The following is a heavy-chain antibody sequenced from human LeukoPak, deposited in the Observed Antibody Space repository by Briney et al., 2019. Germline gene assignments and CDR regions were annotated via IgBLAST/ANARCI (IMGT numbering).Heavy chain of an antibody. CDR3: ASSYCSGGHCYPQQPVCYFDF. J-gene: IGHJ4*02. Sequence: GASVKVSCKASGYTFTTYAMNWVRQAPGQGLEWMGWINTNTGNPTYAQGFTGRFVFSLDTSVSTAYLQISSLKAEDTAVYYCASSYCSGGHCYPQQPVCYFDFWGQGTLVTVSS. CDR2: INTNTGNP. D-gene: IGHD2-15*01. CDR1: GYTFTTYA. V-gene: IGHV7-4-1*02.